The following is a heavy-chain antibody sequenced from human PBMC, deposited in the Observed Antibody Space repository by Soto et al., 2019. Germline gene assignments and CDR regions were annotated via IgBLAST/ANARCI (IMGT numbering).Heavy chain of an antibody. D-gene: IGHD5-18*01. CDR1: GGSISSYY. CDR2: IYYSGST. V-gene: IGHV4-59*01. CDR3: ARLRDGYNAGNFDY. Sequence: SETLSLTCTVSGGSISSYYWSWIRQPPGKGLEWIGYIYYSGSTNYNPSLKSRVTISVDTSKNQFSLKLSSVTAADTAVYYCARLRDGYNAGNFDYWGQGTLVTVSS. J-gene: IGHJ4*02.